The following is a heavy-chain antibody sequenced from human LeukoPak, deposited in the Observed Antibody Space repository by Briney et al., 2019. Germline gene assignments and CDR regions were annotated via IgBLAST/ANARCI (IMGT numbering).Heavy chain of an antibody. J-gene: IGHJ5*01. CDR3: AGVQKGVAAAGTGGGWFES. D-gene: IGHD6-13*01. V-gene: IGHV3-48*04. CDR2: ISGGGTII. Sequence: GGSLRLSCAASGFTFSSYSMNWVRQAPGKGLEWISYISGGGTIIYYADSVRGQFTISRDNAKKLLYLQMNSLRAEDTAVYYCAGVQKGVAAAGTGGGWFESWGQGTLVTVS. CDR1: GFTFSSYS.